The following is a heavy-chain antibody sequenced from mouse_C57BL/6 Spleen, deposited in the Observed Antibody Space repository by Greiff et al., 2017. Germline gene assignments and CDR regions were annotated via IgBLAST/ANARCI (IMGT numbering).Heavy chain of an antibody. CDR2: IHPSDSDT. D-gene: IGHD1-1*01. Sequence: VQLQQPGAELVKPGASVKVSCKASGYTFTSYWMHWVKQRPGQGLEWIGRIHPSDSDTNYNQKFKGKATLTVDKSSSTAYMQLSSLTSEDSAVYYCAMITTVVAPSWFAYWGQGTLVTVSA. J-gene: IGHJ3*01. V-gene: IGHV1-74*01. CDR1: GYTFTSYW. CDR3: AMITTVVAPSWFAY.